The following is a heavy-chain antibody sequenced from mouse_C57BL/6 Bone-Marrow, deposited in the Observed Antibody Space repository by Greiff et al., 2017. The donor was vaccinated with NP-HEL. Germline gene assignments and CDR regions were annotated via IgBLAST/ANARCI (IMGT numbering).Heavy chain of an antibody. CDR1: GFTFSSYA. CDR3: ARDLTTVLAPRWYCDV. Sequence: EVQGVESGGGLVKPGGSLKLSCAASGFTFSSYAMSWVRQTPEKRLEWVATISDGGSYTYYPDNVKGRFTISRDNAKNNLYLQMSHLKSEDTAMYYWARDLTTVLAPRWYCDVWGTGTTVTVAS. J-gene: IGHJ1*03. V-gene: IGHV5-4*01. CDR2: ISDGGSYT. D-gene: IGHD1-1*01.